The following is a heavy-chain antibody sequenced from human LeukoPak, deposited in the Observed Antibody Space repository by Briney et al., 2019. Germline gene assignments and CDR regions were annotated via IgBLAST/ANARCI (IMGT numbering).Heavy chain of an antibody. CDR1: GFTFSSYA. CDR2: ISGSGGST. Sequence: GGSLRLSCAASGFTFSSYAMSWVRQAPGKGLEWFSVISGSGGSTYYADSVKGRFTISRDNYKNTLYLQMKSLRAEDTAVYYRAKSPGVSVAAADTGMFDYWGQGTLVTVSS. J-gene: IGHJ4*02. D-gene: IGHD6-13*01. CDR3: AKSPGVSVAAADTGMFDY. V-gene: IGHV3-23*01.